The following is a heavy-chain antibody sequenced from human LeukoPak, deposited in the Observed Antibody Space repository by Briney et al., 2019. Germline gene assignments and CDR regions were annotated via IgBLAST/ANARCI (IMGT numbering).Heavy chain of an antibody. V-gene: IGHV3-7*01. D-gene: IGHD5-18*01. Sequence: GGSLRLSCAASGFDFSSFSMSWVRQAPGKGLEWVANLKEDRTEEEYLDSVKGRFTIFRDNAKNSLDLQMDSLRAEDTAVYYCARMHRYGRCWGQGIRVTVSS. J-gene: IGHJ4*02. CDR3: ARMHRYGRC. CDR1: GFDFSSFS. CDR2: LKEDRTEE.